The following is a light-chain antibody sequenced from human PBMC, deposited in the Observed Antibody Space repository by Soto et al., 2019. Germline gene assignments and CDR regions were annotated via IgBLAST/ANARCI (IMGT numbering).Light chain of an antibody. CDR1: QGISSA. CDR3: QQFNSYLLL. CDR2: DAS. J-gene: IGKJ3*01. V-gene: IGKV1-13*02. Sequence: AIQLTQSPSSLSASVGDRVTITCRASQGISSALAWYQQKPGKATKLLIYDASSLESGVPSRFSGSGSGTDFTLTISSLQPEDFATYYCQQFNSYLLLFGPGTKVDIK.